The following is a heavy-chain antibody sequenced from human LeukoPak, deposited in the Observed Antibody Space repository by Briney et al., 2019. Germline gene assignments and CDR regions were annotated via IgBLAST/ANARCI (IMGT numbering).Heavy chain of an antibody. V-gene: IGHV4-39*07. Sequence: PSETLSLTCTVPGGSIRSSSYYWGWIRQPPGKGLEWIGSIYYSGSTYCNPSLKSRVTISVDTSKNQFSLKLSSVTAADTAVYYCARVSYCSTTSCPYYFDYWGQGTLVTVSS. CDR2: IYYSGST. CDR3: ARVSYCSTTSCPYYFDY. J-gene: IGHJ4*02. CDR1: GGSIRSSSYY. D-gene: IGHD2-2*01.